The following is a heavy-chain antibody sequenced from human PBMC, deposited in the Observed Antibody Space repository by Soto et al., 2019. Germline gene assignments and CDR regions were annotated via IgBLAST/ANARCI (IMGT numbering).Heavy chain of an antibody. D-gene: IGHD4-17*01. CDR3: AKVVGMTSVTFDSYYFDS. J-gene: IGHJ4*02. V-gene: IGHV3-23*01. Sequence: GGSLRLSCAASGFTFYNYALSWVRQAPGKGLEWVSVISSGGSTTFYADSVRGRFTISRDNSNNKVYLEMHSLRAEDTAAYYCAKVVGMTSVTFDSYYFDSWGQGTLVTVSS. CDR1: GFTFYNYA. CDR2: ISSGGSTT.